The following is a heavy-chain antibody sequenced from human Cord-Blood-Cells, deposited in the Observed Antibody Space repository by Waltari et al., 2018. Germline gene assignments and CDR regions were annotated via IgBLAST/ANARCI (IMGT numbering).Heavy chain of an antibody. D-gene: IGHD5-12*01. CDR1: GFNFSSHA. Sequence: EVQLLASGGGLVQPGGSLRLSCAASGFNFSSHAMRWVRQAPGKGLEWVSAISGSGGSTYYADSVKGRFTISRDNSKNTLYLQMNSLRAEDTAVYYCASDSGYDDYWGQGTLVTVSS. J-gene: IGHJ4*02. CDR3: ASDSGYDDY. V-gene: IGHV3-23*01. CDR2: ISGSGGST.